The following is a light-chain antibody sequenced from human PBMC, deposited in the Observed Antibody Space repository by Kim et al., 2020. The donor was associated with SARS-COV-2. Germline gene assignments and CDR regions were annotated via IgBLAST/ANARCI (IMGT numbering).Light chain of an antibody. Sequence: QSVLTQPPSVSGAPGQRVTISCTGSSSNIGAGYDVNWYQQFPGTAPKLLIHGNSNRPSGVPDRFSGSKSGTSVSLAITGLQAEDETDYYCQSYDSSLSGYVFGTGTKVTVL. V-gene: IGLV1-40*01. J-gene: IGLJ1*01. CDR2: GNS. CDR3: QSYDSSLSGYV. CDR1: SSNIGAGYD.